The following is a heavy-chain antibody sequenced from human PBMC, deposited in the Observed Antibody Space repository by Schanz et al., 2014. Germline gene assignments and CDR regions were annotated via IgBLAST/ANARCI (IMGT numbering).Heavy chain of an antibody. J-gene: IGHJ4*02. CDR2: ISYDGSNK. CDR3: ARDRGYCSGGSCVTFDY. D-gene: IGHD2-15*01. CDR1: GFTFSSYA. V-gene: IGHV3-30-3*01. Sequence: QVQLVESGGGVVQPGRSLRLSCAAYGFTFSSYAMHWVRQAPGKGLEWVAVISYDGSNKYYADSVKGRFTISRDNAKNSLYLQMNSLRAEDTAVYYCARDRGYCSGGSCVTFDYWGQGTLVTVSS.